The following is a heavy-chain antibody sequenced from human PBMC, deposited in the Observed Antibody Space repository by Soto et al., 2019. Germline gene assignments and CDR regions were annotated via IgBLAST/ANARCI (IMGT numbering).Heavy chain of an antibody. CDR1: GYTFTSYY. D-gene: IGHD2-2*01. Sequence: ASVKVSCKASGYTFTSYYMHWVRQAPGQGLEWMGIINPSGGSTSYAQKFQGRVTMTRDTSTSTVYMELSSLRSEDTAVYYCASPLGYCISTSCYRYGMDVWGQGTTVTSP. CDR2: INPSGGST. J-gene: IGHJ6*02. V-gene: IGHV1-46*01. CDR3: ASPLGYCISTSCYRYGMDV.